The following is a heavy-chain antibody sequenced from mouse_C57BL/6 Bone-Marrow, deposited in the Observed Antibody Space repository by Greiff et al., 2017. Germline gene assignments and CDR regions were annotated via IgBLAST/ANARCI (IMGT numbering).Heavy chain of an antibody. V-gene: IGHV1-81*01. J-gene: IGHJ2*01. CDR1: GYTFTSYG. Sequence: QVQLKQSGAELARPGASVKLSCKASGYTFTSYGISWVKQRPGQGLEWIGEIYPRSGNTYYNEKFKGKATLTADKSSSTAYMELRSLTSEDSAVYFCARERITTALFDYWGQGTTLTVSS. CDR3: ARERITTALFDY. CDR2: IYPRSGNT. D-gene: IGHD1-2*01.